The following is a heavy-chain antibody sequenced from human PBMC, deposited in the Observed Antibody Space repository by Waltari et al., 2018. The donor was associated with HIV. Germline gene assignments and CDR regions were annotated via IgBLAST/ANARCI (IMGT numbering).Heavy chain of an antibody. CDR3: ARGLPVAGFDY. CDR2: TYYRSKWYN. CDR1: GDGVSSDSVT. D-gene: IGHD6-19*01. Sequence: QVQLQQSGPGLLKPSQTLSLTCAIPGDGVSSDSVTWNWIRQSPSRGLEWLGRTYYRSKWYNDYEVSVKGRVIINPDTSKNQFSLQLNSVTPEDTAVYYCARGLPVAGFDYWGQGALVTVSS. V-gene: IGHV6-1*01. J-gene: IGHJ4*02.